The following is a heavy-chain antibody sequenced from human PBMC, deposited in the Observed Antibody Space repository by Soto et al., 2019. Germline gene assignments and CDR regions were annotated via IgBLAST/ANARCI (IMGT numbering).Heavy chain of an antibody. D-gene: IGHD2-2*01. CDR2: INHSGST. V-gene: IGHV4-34*01. CDR3: ARGGRYCSSTSCYQDGPTDY. J-gene: IGHJ4*02. Sequence: SETLSLTCAVYGGSFSGYYWSWIRQPPGKGLEWIGEINHSGSTNYNPSLKSRVTISVDTSKNQFSLKLSSVTAADTAVYYCARGGRYCSSTSCYQDGPTDYWGQGTLVTVSS. CDR1: GGSFSGYY.